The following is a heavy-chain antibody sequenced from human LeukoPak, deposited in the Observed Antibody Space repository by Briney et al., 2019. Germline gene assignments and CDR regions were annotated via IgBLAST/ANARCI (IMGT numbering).Heavy chain of an antibody. CDR3: ARELWGSRAFDI. Sequence: PSETLSLSCSVSGGSISSSSYYWGWIRQPPGKGLEWIGSIYYSGSTYYNLSLKNRVTISVDTSKNQFSLKLTSVTAADTAVYYCARELWGSRAFDIWGQGTMVTVSS. D-gene: IGHD3-16*01. V-gene: IGHV4-39*02. CDR1: GGSISSSSYY. J-gene: IGHJ3*02. CDR2: IYYSGST.